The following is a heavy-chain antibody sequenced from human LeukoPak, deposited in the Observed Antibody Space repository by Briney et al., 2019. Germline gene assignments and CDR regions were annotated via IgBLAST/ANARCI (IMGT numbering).Heavy chain of an antibody. CDR3: ASTARAYCSSTSCYTGRIGWFDP. CDR1: GGSFSGYY. Sequence: SETLSLTCAVYGGSFSGYYWSWIRQPPGKGLEWIGEINHSGSTNYNPSLKSRVTISVDTSKNQFSLKLSSVTAAGTAVYYCASTARAYCSSTSCYTGRIGWFDPWGQGTLVTVSS. CDR2: INHSGST. D-gene: IGHD2-2*02. V-gene: IGHV4-34*01. J-gene: IGHJ5*02.